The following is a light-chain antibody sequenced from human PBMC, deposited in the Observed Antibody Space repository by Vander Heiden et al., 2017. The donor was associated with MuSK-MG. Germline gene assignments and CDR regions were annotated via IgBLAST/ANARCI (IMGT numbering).Light chain of an antibody. CDR3: QQTYSTLMFS. J-gene: IGKJ2*03. Sequence: DIQMTQSPPSLSASVGDRVTITCRASQNIGFYLSWFQQRPGKAPNLLIYAASILQSGVPSRFSGSGSGTGFTLTISSRQPEDFATYYCQQTYSTLMFSFGQGTKLEIK. CDR2: AAS. CDR1: QNIGFY. V-gene: IGKV1-39*01.